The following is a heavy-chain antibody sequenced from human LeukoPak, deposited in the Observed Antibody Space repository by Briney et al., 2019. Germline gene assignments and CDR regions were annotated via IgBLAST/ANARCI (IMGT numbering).Heavy chain of an antibody. Sequence: PSETLSLTCAVYGGSFSGYYWSWIRQPPGKGLEWIGEINHSGSTNYNPSLKSRVTISVDTSKNQFSLKLSSVTAADTAVYYCARDSTNVPDYYYCYYMDVWGKGTTVTVSS. CDR2: INHSGST. CDR3: ARDSTNVPDYYYCYYMDV. D-gene: IGHD6-13*01. V-gene: IGHV4-34*01. CDR1: GGSFSGYY. J-gene: IGHJ6*03.